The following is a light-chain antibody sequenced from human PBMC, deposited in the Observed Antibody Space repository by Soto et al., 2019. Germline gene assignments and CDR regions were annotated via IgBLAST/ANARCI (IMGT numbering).Light chain of an antibody. CDR1: SSDVGGYGS. CDR2: EVS. CDR3: SSYTSSGTYV. Sequence: QSVLTQRASVSGPPGQSITISCTGTSSDVGGYGSVSWYQQHPGKAPKLMIYEVSNRPSGVSNRFSGSKSGNTASLTISGLQAEDDADYYCSSYTSSGTYVFGTGTKVTVL. J-gene: IGLJ1*01. V-gene: IGLV2-14*01.